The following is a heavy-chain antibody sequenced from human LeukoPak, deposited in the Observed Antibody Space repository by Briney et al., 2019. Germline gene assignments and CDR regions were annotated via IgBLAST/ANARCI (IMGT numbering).Heavy chain of an antibody. Sequence: ASVKVSCKASGYTFTSYDINWARQATGQGLEWMGWIDPNHGDTNYAQKFQDRVSMTRDTSISTAYMHLSRLRSADTAVYYCARRTSYYYYYYMDVWGKGTTVTISS. V-gene: IGHV1-2*02. CDR1: GYTFTSYD. CDR2: IDPNHGDT. CDR3: ARRTSYYYYYYMDV. J-gene: IGHJ6*03.